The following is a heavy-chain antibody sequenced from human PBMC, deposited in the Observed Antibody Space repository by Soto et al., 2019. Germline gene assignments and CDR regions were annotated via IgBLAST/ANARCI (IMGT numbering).Heavy chain of an antibody. CDR1: GYTFTGYD. J-gene: IGHJ4*02. D-gene: IGHD1-26*01. CDR2: MNPTSGNT. CDR3: AGEKVGTTGIDF. Sequence: QAQLVQSGAEVKKPGASVKVSCKASGYTFTGYDINWVRRATGQGLEWMGWMNPTSGNTGYAQNVQGRVTMTRDNPITTAYMERTSLTDDDSAVYYCAGEKVGTTGIDFWGQGTLVTVAS. V-gene: IGHV1-8*01.